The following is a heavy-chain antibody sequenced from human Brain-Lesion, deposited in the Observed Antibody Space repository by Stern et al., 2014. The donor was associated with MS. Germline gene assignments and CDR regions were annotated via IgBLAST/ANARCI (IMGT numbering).Heavy chain of an antibody. J-gene: IGHJ5*02. D-gene: IGHD6-13*01. CDR1: GDSISSSDNY. CDR2: IYYSGST. Sequence: VQLGDSGPGLVTPSETLSLTCSVSGDSISSSDNYWGWFRQPPGKGLEWIGTIYYSGSTYYAPSLKSRVTISGETSKNQLSLKLIAVTAGDTAVYYCARGTSSWLQRWFDPWGQGTLVTVSA. CDR3: ARGTSSWLQRWFDP. V-gene: IGHV4-39*01.